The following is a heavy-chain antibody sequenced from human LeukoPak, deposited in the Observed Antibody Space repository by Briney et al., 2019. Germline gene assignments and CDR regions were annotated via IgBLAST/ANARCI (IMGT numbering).Heavy chain of an antibody. CDR3: TTDDGSSWYRPEEANAEYFQH. CDR1: GFTFSNAW. CDR2: IKSKTDGGTT. V-gene: IGHV3-15*01. D-gene: IGHD6-13*01. J-gene: IGHJ1*01. Sequence: PGGSLRLSCAASGFTFSNAWMSWVRQAPGKGLEWVGRIKSKTDGGTTDYAAPVKGRFTISRDDSKNTLYLQMNSLKTEDTAVYYCTTDDGSSWYRPEEANAEYFQHWGQGTLVTVSS.